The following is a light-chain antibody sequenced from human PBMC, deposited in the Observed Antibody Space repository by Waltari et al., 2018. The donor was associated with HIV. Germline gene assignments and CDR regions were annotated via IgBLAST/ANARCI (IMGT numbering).Light chain of an antibody. V-gene: IGKV1-39*01. CDR2: AAS. Sequence: DIQMTQSPSSLSASVGDRVTIIGRASQSIGNYLNWYHQKSGTAPELLIYAASRLQSGVPSRFSGSGSGTDFTLTITSLQPEDFATYYCQQSSSSPPTFSQGTKVEI. J-gene: IGKJ2*01. CDR1: QSIGNY. CDR3: QQSSSSPPT.